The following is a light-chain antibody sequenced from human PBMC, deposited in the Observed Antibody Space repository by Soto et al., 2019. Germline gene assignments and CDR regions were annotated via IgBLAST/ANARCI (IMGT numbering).Light chain of an antibody. CDR3: QQRSNWPPIT. CDR2: DAS. CDR1: QSVSSY. J-gene: IGKJ5*01. V-gene: IGKV3-11*01. Sequence: EIVLTQSPATLCLSPGERATLSCRASQSVSSYLAWYQQKPGQTPRLLIYDASNRATGIPARFSGSGSGTDFTLTISSLEPEDFAVYYCQQRSNWPPITFGLGTRLEIK.